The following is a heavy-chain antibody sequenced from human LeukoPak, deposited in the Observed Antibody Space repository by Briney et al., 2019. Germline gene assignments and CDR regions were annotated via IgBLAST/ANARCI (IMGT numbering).Heavy chain of an antibody. CDR3: ARRRLGIAVAGLVDY. CDR1: GYTFSSFY. CDR2: MNPNSGNT. V-gene: IGHV1-8*03. D-gene: IGHD6-19*01. Sequence: GASVKVSCKSSGYTFSSFYIHWVRQAPGQGLEWMGWMNPNSGNTGYAQKFQGRVTITRNTSISTAYMELSSLRSEDTAVYYCARRRLGIAVAGLVDYWGQGTLVTVSS. J-gene: IGHJ4*02.